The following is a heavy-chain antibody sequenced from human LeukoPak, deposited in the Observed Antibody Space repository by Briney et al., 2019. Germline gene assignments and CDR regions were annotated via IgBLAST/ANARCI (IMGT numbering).Heavy chain of an antibody. CDR3: ARVPYCSGGRCSSWIDH. J-gene: IGHJ4*02. Sequence: GRSLRLSCAASGVIFSSYGMHWGGQAPGKGVEGGALIWDDGTNEYYTDSGKGGFTISRANSKNTLYLKMNSLRAEDTAVYYCARVPYCSGGRCSSWIDHWGQGTLVTVSS. CDR2: IWDDGTNE. D-gene: IGHD2-15*01. CDR1: GVIFSSYG. V-gene: IGHV3-33*01.